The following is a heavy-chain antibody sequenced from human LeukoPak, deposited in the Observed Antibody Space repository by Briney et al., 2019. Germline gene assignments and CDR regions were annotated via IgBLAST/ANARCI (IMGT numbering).Heavy chain of an antibody. CDR3: ARANYGDFLSYYYYYYMDV. J-gene: IGHJ6*03. CDR1: GFTVSSNY. Sequence: GGSLRLSCAASGFTVSSNYMSWVRQAPGKGLEWVSVIYSGGSTYYADSVKGRFTISRDNSKNTLYLQMNSLRAEDTAVYYCARANYGDFLSYYYYYYMDVWGKGTTVTVSS. V-gene: IGHV3-53*01. CDR2: IYSGGST. D-gene: IGHD4-17*01.